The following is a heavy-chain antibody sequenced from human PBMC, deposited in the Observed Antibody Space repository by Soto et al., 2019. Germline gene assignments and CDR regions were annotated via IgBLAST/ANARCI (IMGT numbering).Heavy chain of an antibody. Sequence: QVQLVESGGGVVQPGRSLRLSCAASGFIFSSFGVHWVRQSPGKGLEWVAVTSFDGSEKFYAESVRGRFNISRDNSKNTVYLHMNSLRPEDTAMYYCARDQRPNSGSLYYYFYGMDVWGQGTTVTVSS. CDR2: TSFDGSEK. V-gene: IGHV3-30*03. CDR3: ARDQRPNSGSLYYYFYGMDV. J-gene: IGHJ6*02. D-gene: IGHD3-16*01. CDR1: GFIFSSFG.